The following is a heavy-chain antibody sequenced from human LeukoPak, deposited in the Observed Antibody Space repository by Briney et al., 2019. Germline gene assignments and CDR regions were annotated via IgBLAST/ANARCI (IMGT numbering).Heavy chain of an antibody. CDR2: INHSGST. Sequence: SETLSLTCAVYGGSFSGYYWSWIRQPPGKGLEWIGEINHSGSTNYNPSLKSRVTISVDTSKNQFPLKLSSVTAADTAVYYCASGITMIVVVPRGDAFDIWGQGTMVTVSS. D-gene: IGHD3-22*01. CDR3: ASGITMIVVVPRGDAFDI. CDR1: GGSFSGYY. V-gene: IGHV4-34*01. J-gene: IGHJ3*02.